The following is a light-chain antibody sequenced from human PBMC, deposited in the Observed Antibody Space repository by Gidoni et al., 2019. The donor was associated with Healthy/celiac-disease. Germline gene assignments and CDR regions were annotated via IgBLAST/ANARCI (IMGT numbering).Light chain of an antibody. V-gene: IGLV3-1*01. CDR3: QAWDSSTVVV. Sequence: SYELTQPPSVSVSPGPTASITCSGAKLGDKYACWYQQKPGQSPVLVIYQDSKRPSGIPERFSGSNSGNTATLTISGTQAMDEADYYCQAWDSSTVVVFGGGTKLTVL. J-gene: IGLJ2*01. CDR1: KLGDKY. CDR2: QDS.